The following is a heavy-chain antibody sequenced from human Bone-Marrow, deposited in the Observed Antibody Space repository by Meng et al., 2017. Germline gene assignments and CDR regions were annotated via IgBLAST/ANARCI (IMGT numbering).Heavy chain of an antibody. CDR1: GFTVSSNE. CDR3: ARFRFGGLFDY. J-gene: IGHJ4*02. Sequence: ESLKISCAASGFTVSSNEMSWVRQAPGKGLEWVSSISGDSTYYADSGKGRFTISRHNSKNTLYLQMNSLRAEDTAVYYCARFRFGGLFDYWGQGTLVTVSS. V-gene: IGHV3-38*03. CDR2: ISGDST. D-gene: IGHD3-16*01.